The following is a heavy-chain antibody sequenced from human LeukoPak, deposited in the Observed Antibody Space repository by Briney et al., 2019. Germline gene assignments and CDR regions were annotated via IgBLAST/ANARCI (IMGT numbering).Heavy chain of an antibody. D-gene: IGHD2-8*01. J-gene: IGHJ4*02. V-gene: IGHV4-59*12. Sequence: SETLSLTCTVSGGSISSYYWSWVRQPPGKGLEWIGYIYYSGSTNYNPSLKSRVTISVDTSKNQFSLKLSSVTAADTAVYYCARGGGYCTNGVCYIDYWGQGTLVTVSS. CDR1: GGSISSYY. CDR2: IYYSGST. CDR3: ARGGGYCTNGVCYIDY.